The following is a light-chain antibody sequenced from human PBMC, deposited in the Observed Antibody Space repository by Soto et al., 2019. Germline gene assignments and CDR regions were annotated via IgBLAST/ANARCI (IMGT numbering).Light chain of an antibody. V-gene: IGKV1-39*01. CDR2: AAS. CDR1: QNIRSY. CDR3: QLSDSTWT. Sequence: IQMTQSPSSLSASIGDRVTITCRASQNIRSYLNWYQQKPGKAPKLLIHAASSLQSGVPSRFSGSGSGTDFTLTISSLQPEDFAAYYCQLSDSTWTFGQGTKVDIK. J-gene: IGKJ1*01.